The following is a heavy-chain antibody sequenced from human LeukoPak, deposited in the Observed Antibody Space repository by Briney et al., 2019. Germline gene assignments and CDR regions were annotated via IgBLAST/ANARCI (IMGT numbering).Heavy chain of an antibody. D-gene: IGHD2-15*01. V-gene: IGHV1-18*01. CDR2: ISAYNGNT. CDR1: GYTFTSYG. J-gene: IGHJ4*02. CDR3: ARDWRHCSGGSCYSAAPYYFDY. Sequence: ASVKVSCKASGYTFTSYGISWVRQAPGQGLEWMGWISAYNGNTNYAQKLQGRVTMTTDTSTSTAYMELRSLRSDDTAVYCCARDWRHCSGGSCYSAAPYYFDYWGQGTLVTVSS.